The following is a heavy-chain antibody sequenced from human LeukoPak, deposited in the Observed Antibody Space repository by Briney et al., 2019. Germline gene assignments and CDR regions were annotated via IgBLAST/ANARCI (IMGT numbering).Heavy chain of an antibody. CDR1: GFTFSDYY. CDR3: ARDDHYDSSGYYHVLDY. D-gene: IGHD3-22*01. CDR2: IWYDGSNK. V-gene: IGHV3-33*08. J-gene: IGHJ4*02. Sequence: GGSLRLSCAASGFTFSDYYMSWIRQAPGKGLEWVAVIWYDGSNKYYADSVKGRFTISRDNSKNTLYLQMNSLRAEDTAVYYCARDDHYDSSGYYHVLDYWGQGTLVTVSS.